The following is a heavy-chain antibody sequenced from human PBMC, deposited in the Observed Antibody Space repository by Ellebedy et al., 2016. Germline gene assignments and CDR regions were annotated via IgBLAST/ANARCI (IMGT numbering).Heavy chain of an antibody. J-gene: IGHJ3*01. D-gene: IGHD1-1*01. CDR3: AKWNGGWNASDV. Sequence: SETLSLTCNVSGGSVTSDYWNWIRRPPGKGLEWIGYVFHTGTTNYNPSLKSRVTMSVDTSKSQFSLRLTSVTAADTAVYYCAKWNGGWNASDVWGQGTMVTVSS. V-gene: IGHV4-59*02. CDR1: GGSVTSDY. CDR2: VFHTGTT.